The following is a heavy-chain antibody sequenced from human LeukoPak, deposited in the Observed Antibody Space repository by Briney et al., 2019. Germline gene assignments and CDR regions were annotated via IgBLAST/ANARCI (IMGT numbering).Heavy chain of an antibody. D-gene: IGHD3-3*01. Sequence: SQTLSLTCTVSGGSISSGSYYWGWNRQPDGKGLEWIVRIYRSGSNNYNPSLKSRVTISVDTSKNQFSLKLSSVTAADTAVYHCASSRSITIFGVVITPFDYWGQGTLVTVSS. CDR2: IYRSGSN. V-gene: IGHV4-61*02. CDR3: ASSRSITIFGVVITPFDY. J-gene: IGHJ4*02. CDR1: GGSISSGSYY.